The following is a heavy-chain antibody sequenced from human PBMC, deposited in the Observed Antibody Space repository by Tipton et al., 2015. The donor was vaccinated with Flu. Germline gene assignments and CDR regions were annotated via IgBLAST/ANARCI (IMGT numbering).Heavy chain of an antibody. CDR1: GYSISSGYY. Sequence: TLSLTCTVSGYSISSGYYWGWIRQPPGKGLEWIGSIYHSGSTNYNPSLKSRVTISVDTSKNQFSLKLSSVTAADTAVYYCARVCDPRIRYFDLWGRGTLVTVSS. CDR3: ARVCDPRIRYFDL. CDR2: IYHSGST. J-gene: IGHJ2*01. V-gene: IGHV4-38-2*02. D-gene: IGHD3-10*01.